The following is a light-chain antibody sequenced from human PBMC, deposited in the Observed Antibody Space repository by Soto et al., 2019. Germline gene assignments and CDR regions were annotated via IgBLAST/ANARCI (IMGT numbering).Light chain of an antibody. V-gene: IGKV3-20*01. CDR3: KQYGSSGT. Sequence: DMVFTRCPAPRSLSLWERATLSVMASQSVSNNYLAWYQQKPGQAPRLLIYGASNRATGIPDRFSVSGSGTDFTLTISRLEPEEFAVYYCKQYGSSGTFGQGTKVDIK. CDR2: GAS. J-gene: IGKJ1*01. CDR1: QSVSNNY.